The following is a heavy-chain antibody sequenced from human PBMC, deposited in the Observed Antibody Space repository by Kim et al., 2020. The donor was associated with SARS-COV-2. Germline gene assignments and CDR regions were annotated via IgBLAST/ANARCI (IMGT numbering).Heavy chain of an antibody. V-gene: IGHV1-69*13. J-gene: IGHJ4*02. CDR2: IIPIFGTA. CDR3: ARAGEGITVTTLVGYYFDY. D-gene: IGHD4-17*01. Sequence: SVKVSCKASGGTFSSYAISWVRQAPGQGLEWMGGIIPIFGTANYAQKFQGRVTITADESTSTAYMELSSLRSEDTAVYYCARAGEGITVTTLVGYYFDYWGQGTLVTISS. CDR1: GGTFSSYA.